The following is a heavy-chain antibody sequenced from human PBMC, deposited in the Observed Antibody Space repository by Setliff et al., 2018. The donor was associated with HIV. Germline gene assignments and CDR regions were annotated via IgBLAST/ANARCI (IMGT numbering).Heavy chain of an antibody. CDR3: ARAPKVGGGAFDI. V-gene: IGHV1-69*05. CDR2: IIPIFGTA. Sequence: GASVKVSCKASGGTFSSYAISWVRQAPGQGLEWMGGIIPIFGTANYAQKFQGRVTITTDESTSTAYMELSSLRSEDTAVYYCARAPKVGGGAFDIWGQGTMVTVSS. D-gene: IGHD1-26*01. J-gene: IGHJ3*02. CDR1: GGTFSSYA.